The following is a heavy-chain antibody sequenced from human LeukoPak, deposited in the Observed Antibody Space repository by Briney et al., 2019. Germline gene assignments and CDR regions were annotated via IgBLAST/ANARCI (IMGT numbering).Heavy chain of an antibody. V-gene: IGHV4-59*01. J-gene: IGHJ2*01. Sequence: PSETLSLTCTVPGGSIGSYYWSWIRQPPGKGLEWIGYIYYSGSTNYNPSLKSRVTISVDTSKNQFSLKLSSVIAADTAVYYCARDRSIAARPDTWYFDLWGRGTLVTVSS. D-gene: IGHD6-6*01. CDR1: GGSIGSYY. CDR2: IYYSGST. CDR3: ARDRSIAARPDTWYFDL.